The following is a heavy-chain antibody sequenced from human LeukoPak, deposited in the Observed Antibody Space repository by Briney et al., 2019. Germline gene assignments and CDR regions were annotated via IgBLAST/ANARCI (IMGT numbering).Heavy chain of an antibody. CDR3: ARAYGYCSSTSCQGNYFDY. J-gene: IGHJ4*02. CDR1: GGSISSGGYY. D-gene: IGHD2-2*01. Sequence: PSETLSLTCTVSGGSISSGGYYWSWIRQHPGKGLEWIGYIYYSGSTYYNPSPKSRVTISVDTSKNQFSLKLSSVTAADTAVYYCARAYGYCSSTSCQGNYFDYWGQGTLVTVSS. V-gene: IGHV4-31*03. CDR2: IYYSGST.